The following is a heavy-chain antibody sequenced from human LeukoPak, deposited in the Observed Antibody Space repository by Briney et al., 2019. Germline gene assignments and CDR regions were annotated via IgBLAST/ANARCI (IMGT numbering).Heavy chain of an antibody. CDR1: GGSISSGDYY. V-gene: IGHV4-31*03. D-gene: IGHD3-22*01. CDR2: IYYSGNT. Sequence: SETLSLTCTVSGGSISSGDYYWSWIRQPPGKGLEWIGYIYYSGNTFYNASLKSRVTISVDTPKNQFSLKLSSVTAADTAVYFCASYYYDSGGYYFDCWGQGTLVTVSS. J-gene: IGHJ4*02. CDR3: ASYYYDSGGYYFDC.